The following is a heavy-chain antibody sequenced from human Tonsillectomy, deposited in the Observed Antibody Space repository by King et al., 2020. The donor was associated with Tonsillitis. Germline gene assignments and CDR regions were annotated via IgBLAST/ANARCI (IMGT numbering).Heavy chain of an antibody. J-gene: IGHJ4*02. V-gene: IGHV3-48*01. CDR1: GFTFRSYN. CDR3: ARARNGTSDLDY. CDR2: ISHGSGAV. D-gene: IGHD2-8*01. Sequence: VQLVESGGGLVQPGGSLRLSCAASGFTFRSYNMIWVRQAPGKGLEWVSYISHGSGAVYYADSVKGRLTISRDNGKNSLYLQMNSLRAEDTAVYYCARARNGTSDLDYWGQGTLGTVSS.